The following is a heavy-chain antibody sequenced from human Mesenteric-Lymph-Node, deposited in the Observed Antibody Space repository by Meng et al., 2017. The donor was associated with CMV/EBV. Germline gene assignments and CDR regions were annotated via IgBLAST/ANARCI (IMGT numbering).Heavy chain of an antibody. Sequence: GESLKISCTASGFTFSFYWMHWVRQAPGKGLVWVSRINGGGISTNYADSVKGRFTVSRDNAKNTLYLQMDSLRAEDTAVYYCARDRGYCTSTTCYTSFDFWGQGSLVTVSS. CDR2: INGGGIST. D-gene: IGHD2-2*02. J-gene: IGHJ4*02. V-gene: IGHV3-74*01. CDR3: ARDRGYCTSTTCYTSFDF. CDR1: GFTFSFYW.